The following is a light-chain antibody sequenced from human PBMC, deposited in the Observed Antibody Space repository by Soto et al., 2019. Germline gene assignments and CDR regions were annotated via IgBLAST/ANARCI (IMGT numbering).Light chain of an antibody. CDR1: ETVAGSY. CDR3: QQFSSYPIT. J-gene: IGKJ4*01. Sequence: EIVLTQSPGTLSLSPGERATLSCRASETVAGSYLAWYQQKPGQAPRLLIHGASTRATGIADRFSGSGSGTDFTLTISRLEPEDFAVYYCQQFSSYPITFGGGTKVDIK. CDR2: GAS. V-gene: IGKV3-20*01.